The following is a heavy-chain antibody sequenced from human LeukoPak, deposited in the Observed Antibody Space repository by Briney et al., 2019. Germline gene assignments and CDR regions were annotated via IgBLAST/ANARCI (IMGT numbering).Heavy chain of an antibody. CDR2: INHSGST. Sequence: SETLSLTCAVYGGSFSGYYWSWIRQPPGKGLEWIGEINHSGSTNYNPSLKSRVTISVDTSKDQFSLKLSSVTAADTAVYYCARGRLYSSSWYGREGDYWGQGTLVTVSS. CDR3: ARGRLYSSSWYGREGDY. V-gene: IGHV4-34*01. CDR1: GGSFSGYY. D-gene: IGHD6-13*01. J-gene: IGHJ4*02.